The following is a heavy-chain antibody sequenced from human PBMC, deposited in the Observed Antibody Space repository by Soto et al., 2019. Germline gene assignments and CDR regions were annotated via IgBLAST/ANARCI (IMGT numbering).Heavy chain of an antibody. Sequence: SETLSLTCTVSGGSINSGAHYWSWVRQHPGKGLEWIGYIYYSGDTQYNPSLKSRVTISVDASKNQFSLRAEDTAFYYCARSVRPLSWFDPWGQGTLVTVSS. V-gene: IGHV4-31*03. CDR2: IYYSGDT. D-gene: IGHD3-10*01. J-gene: IGHJ5*02. CDR3: ARSVRPLSWFDP. CDR1: GGSINSGAHY.